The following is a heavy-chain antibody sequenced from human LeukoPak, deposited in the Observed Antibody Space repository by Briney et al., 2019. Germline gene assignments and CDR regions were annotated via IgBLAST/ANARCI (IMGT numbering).Heavy chain of an antibody. V-gene: IGHV3-48*04. CDR1: GFTFSSYS. CDR2: ISSSGSTI. Sequence: ESGGSQRLSCAASGFTFSSYSMNWVRQAPGKGLEWVSYISSSGSTIYYADSVKGRFTISRDNAKNSLYLQMNSLRAEDTAVYYCARDVIYSSSWHNADLDYWGQGTLVTVSS. D-gene: IGHD6-13*01. CDR3: ARDVIYSSSWHNADLDY. J-gene: IGHJ4*02.